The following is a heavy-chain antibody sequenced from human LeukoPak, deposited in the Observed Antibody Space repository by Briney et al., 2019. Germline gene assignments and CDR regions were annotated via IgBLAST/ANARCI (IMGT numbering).Heavy chain of an antibody. J-gene: IGHJ4*02. V-gene: IGHV3-23*01. CDR3: ARDLPVQTDSSSWHGLGY. D-gene: IGHD6-13*01. Sequence: GGSLRLSCAASGFTFSSYAMSWVRQAPGKGLEWVSAISGSGGSTYYADSVKGRFTISRDNSKNTLYLQMNSLRAEDTAVYYCARDLPVQTDSSSWHGLGYWGQGTLVTVSS. CDR1: GFTFSSYA. CDR2: ISGSGGST.